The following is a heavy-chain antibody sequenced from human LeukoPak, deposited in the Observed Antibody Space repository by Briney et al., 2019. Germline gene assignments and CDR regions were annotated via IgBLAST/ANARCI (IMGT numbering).Heavy chain of an antibody. Sequence: GGSLKLSCAASGFTFSSYAMHWVRQAPGKGLEWVAVISNDGSTKYYADSVRGRFTISRDNAKNSLYLQMNSLRAEDTAVYYCAKDPLIYSNYPYYFDYWGQGTLVTVSS. CDR2: ISNDGSTK. CDR3: AKDPLIYSNYPYYFDY. J-gene: IGHJ4*02. V-gene: IGHV3-30-3*01. D-gene: IGHD4-11*01. CDR1: GFTFSSYA.